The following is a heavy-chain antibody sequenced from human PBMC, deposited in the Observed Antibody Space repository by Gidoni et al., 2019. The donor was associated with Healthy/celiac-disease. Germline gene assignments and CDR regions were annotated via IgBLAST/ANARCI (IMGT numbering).Heavy chain of an antibody. V-gene: IGHV3-74*01. CDR2: INSDGSST. Sequence: EVQLVESGGGLVQPGGSLRLSCAASGFTFSSYWMHWVRQAPGKGLVWVSRINSDGSSTSYADSVKGRFTISRDNAKNTLYLQMNSLRAEDTAVYYCARGGAAVAGPDYYYYYGMDVWGQGTTVTVSS. D-gene: IGHD6-19*01. J-gene: IGHJ6*02. CDR1: GFTFSSYW. CDR3: ARGGAAVAGPDYYYYYGMDV.